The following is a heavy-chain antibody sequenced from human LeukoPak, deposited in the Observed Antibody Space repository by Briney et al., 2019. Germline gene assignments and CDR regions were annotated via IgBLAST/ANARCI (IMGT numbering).Heavy chain of an antibody. Sequence: SQTLSLTCAISGDSVSSNSAAWNWIRQSPSRGPEWLGRTYYRSKWYNDYAVSVKSRITINPDTSKNQFSLQLNSVTPGDTAVYYCARHRILTGYYTAIFDYWGQGTLVTVSS. CDR1: GDSVSSNSAA. CDR3: ARHRILTGYYTAIFDY. V-gene: IGHV6-1*01. CDR2: TYYRSKWYN. D-gene: IGHD3-9*01. J-gene: IGHJ4*02.